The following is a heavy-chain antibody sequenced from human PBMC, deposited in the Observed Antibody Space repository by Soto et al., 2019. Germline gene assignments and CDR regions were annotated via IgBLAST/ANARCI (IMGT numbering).Heavy chain of an antibody. CDR2: FDPEDGET. Sequence: GASVKVSCKVSGYTLTELSMHWVRQAPGKGLEWMGGFDPEDGETIYAQKFQGRVTMTEDTSTDTAYMELSSLRSEDTAVYYCVVLYSSSWYWFDPWGQGTLVTVSS. D-gene: IGHD6-13*01. V-gene: IGHV1-24*01. CDR3: VVLYSSSWYWFDP. CDR1: GYTLTELS. J-gene: IGHJ5*02.